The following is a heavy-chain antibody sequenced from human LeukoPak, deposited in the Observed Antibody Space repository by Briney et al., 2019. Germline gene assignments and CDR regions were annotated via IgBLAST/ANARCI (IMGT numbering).Heavy chain of an antibody. V-gene: IGHV3-11*05. D-gene: IGHD4-23*01. CDR3: ARDIGYGGNSGYFDL. CDR1: GFTFSDYX. CDR2: IXSSSSYT. Sequence: GGSLRLSCAXSGFTFSDYXXXXXXXAPGXXXXXXXXIXSSSSYTNYADSVKGRFTISRDNAKNSLYLQMNSLRAEDTAVYYCARDIGYGGNSGYFDLWGRGTLVTVSS. J-gene: IGHJ2*01.